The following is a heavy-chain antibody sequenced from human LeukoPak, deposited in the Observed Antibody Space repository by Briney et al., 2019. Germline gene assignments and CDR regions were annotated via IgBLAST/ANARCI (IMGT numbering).Heavy chain of an antibody. CDR3: AKDLMTTVTPSPLDY. V-gene: IGHV3-30*18. CDR2: ISYDGSNK. J-gene: IGHJ4*02. CDR1: GFTFSSYG. Sequence: GRSLRLSCAASGFTFSSYGMHWVRQAPGKGLEWVAVISYDGSNKYYADSVKGRFTISRDNSKNTLYLQMNSLRAEDTAVYYCAKDLMTTVTPSPLDYWGQGTLVTVSS. D-gene: IGHD4-17*01.